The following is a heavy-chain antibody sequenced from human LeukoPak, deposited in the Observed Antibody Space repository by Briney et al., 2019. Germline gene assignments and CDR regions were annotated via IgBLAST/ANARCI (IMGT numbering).Heavy chain of an antibody. D-gene: IGHD6-13*01. Sequence: GASVKVACKASGYTFTSYGVSWVRQAPGQGLEWMGWISAYNGNTNYAQKLQGRVTMTTDTSTSTAYMELRSLRSDDTAVYYCARDSRVAAAGQGFDPWGQGTLVTVSS. CDR1: GYTFTSYG. CDR3: ARDSRVAAAGQGFDP. J-gene: IGHJ5*02. CDR2: ISAYNGNT. V-gene: IGHV1-18*01.